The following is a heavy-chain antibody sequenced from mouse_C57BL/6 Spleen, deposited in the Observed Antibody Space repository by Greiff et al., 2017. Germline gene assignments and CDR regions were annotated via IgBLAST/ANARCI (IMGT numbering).Heavy chain of an antibody. V-gene: IGHV5-17*01. CDR1: GFTFSDYG. J-gene: IGHJ2*01. D-gene: IGHD2-3*01. Sequence: VQLKESGGGLVKPGGSLKLSCAASGFTFSDYGMHWVRQAPEKGLEWVAYISSGSSTIYYADTVKGRFTISRDNAKNTLFLQMTSLRSEDTAMYYCARSGYYLSYFDYWGQGTTLTVSS. CDR2: ISSGSSTI. CDR3: ARSGYYLSYFDY.